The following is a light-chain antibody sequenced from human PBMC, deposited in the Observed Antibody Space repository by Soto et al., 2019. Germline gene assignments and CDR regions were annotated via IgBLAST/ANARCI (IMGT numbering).Light chain of an antibody. CDR1: SSDVGGHNY. Sequence: QSALTQPASVSGSPGQSITISCTGTSSDVGGHNYVSWYQQHPGKAPKLMIYDVSNRPSGVSNRFSGSKSGNTASLTISGLQAEDEADYYCSSYTSSSAILDVFGTGTKLTVL. V-gene: IGLV2-14*01. CDR3: SSYTSSSAILDV. CDR2: DVS. J-gene: IGLJ1*01.